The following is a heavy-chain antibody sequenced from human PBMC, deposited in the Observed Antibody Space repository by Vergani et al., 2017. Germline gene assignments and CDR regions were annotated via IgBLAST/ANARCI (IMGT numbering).Heavy chain of an antibody. CDR2: IYYSGST. J-gene: IGHJ6*02. D-gene: IGHD3-10*01. V-gene: IGHV4-30-4*08. CDR1: GGSISSGDYY. CDR3: ASVGVVRGVSYYYYYYGMDV. Sequence: QVQLQESGPGLVKPSQTLSLTCTVSGGSISSGDYYWSLIRQPPGKGLEWIGYIYYSGSTYYNPSLKSRVTISVDTSKNQFFLKLSSVTAADTAEYYCASVGVVRGVSYYYYYYGMDVGGQGTTVTVSS.